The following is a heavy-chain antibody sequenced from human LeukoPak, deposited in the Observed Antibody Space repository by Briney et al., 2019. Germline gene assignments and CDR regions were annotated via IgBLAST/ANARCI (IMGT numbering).Heavy chain of an antibody. Sequence: GGSLRLSCAASGFNLGDYGMSWVRQAPGKGLEWVSGINWSGGSTGYADSVKGRFTISRDNAKNSLYLQMTSLRAEDTALYYCARDSGGSYLFYFDYWGQGTLVTVSS. V-gene: IGHV3-20*04. CDR2: INWSGGST. D-gene: IGHD1-26*01. CDR1: GFNLGDYG. CDR3: ARDSGGSYLFYFDY. J-gene: IGHJ4*02.